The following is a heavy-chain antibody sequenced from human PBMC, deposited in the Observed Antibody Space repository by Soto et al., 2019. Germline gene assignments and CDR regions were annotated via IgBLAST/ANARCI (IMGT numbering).Heavy chain of an antibody. V-gene: IGHV1-46*01. Sequence: ASVKVSCKASRYTFTNFYIHWLRQAPGQGLEWMGIINPSGGSTTYPQKFQGRVTMTRDTSTSTVHMELITLRSEDTAVYYCARCRSSSGYYYGMDVWGQGTTVTVSS. J-gene: IGHJ6*02. CDR1: RYTFTNFY. CDR2: INPSGGST. CDR3: ARCRSSSGYYYGMDV. D-gene: IGHD6-6*01.